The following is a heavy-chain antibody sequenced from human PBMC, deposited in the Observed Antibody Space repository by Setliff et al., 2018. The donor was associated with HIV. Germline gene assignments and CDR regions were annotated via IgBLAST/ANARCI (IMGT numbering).Heavy chain of an antibody. D-gene: IGHD3-3*01. Sequence: PSETLSLTCAVYGGSFSGYSWTWIRQPPGKGLEWIGYIYYSGNTNYNPSLKSRVNISGDSSKKQVYLMLSSVTAADTAVYFCARGLTIFGVATPGIYSFMDVWGKGTTVTVSS. V-gene: IGHV4-59*01. CDR3: ARGLTIFGVATPGIYSFMDV. CDR2: IYYSGNT. CDR1: GGSFSGYS. J-gene: IGHJ6*03.